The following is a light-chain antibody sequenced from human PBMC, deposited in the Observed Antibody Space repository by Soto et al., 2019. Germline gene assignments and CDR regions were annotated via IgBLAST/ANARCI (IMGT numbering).Light chain of an antibody. CDR1: QTISSW. CDR2: KAS. J-gene: IGKJ4*01. Sequence: DIQMTQSPSTLSGSVGDRVTITCRASQTISSWLAWYQQKPGKAPKLLIYKASTLETWVPSRFSGSGSGTEFTLTISSLQPDDFATYYCQQYSSYPSLTCGGGTKVDIK. V-gene: IGKV1-5*03. CDR3: QQYSSYPSLT.